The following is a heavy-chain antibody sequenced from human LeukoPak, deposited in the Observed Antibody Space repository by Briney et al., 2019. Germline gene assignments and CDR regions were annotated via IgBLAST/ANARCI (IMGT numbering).Heavy chain of an antibody. J-gene: IGHJ4*02. CDR3: ARERRHYGDYSSFDY. V-gene: IGHV3-13*04. CDR2: IDTTGDT. CDR1: GFTLSNYE. Sequence: GGSLRLSCAASGFTLSNYEMHWVRQATGKGLEWVSGIDTTGDTDYPGSVKGRFTISRDNAKNVVYLQMNSLRDGETAVYYCARERRHYGDYSSFDYWGQGALVTVSS. D-gene: IGHD4-17*01.